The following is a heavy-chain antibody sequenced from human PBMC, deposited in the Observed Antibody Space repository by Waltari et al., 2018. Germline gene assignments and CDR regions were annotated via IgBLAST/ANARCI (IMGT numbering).Heavy chain of an antibody. CDR3: AREVEMATINWYFDL. CDR1: GYTFTGYY. Sequence: QVQLVQSGAEVKKPGASVKVSCKASGYTFTGYYMHWVRQAPGQGLEWMGWINPNSGGTNYAQKFQGRVTMTRDTSISTAYMELSRLRSDDTAVYYCAREVEMATINWYFDLWGRGTLVTVSS. CDR2: INPNSGGT. D-gene: IGHD5-12*01. J-gene: IGHJ2*01. V-gene: IGHV1-2*02.